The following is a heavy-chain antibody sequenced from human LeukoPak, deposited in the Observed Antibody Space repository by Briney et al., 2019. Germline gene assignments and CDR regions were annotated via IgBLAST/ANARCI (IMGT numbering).Heavy chain of an antibody. J-gene: IGHJ4*02. CDR3: AREDYDSSVPDY. Sequence: GASVKVSCKASGYTFNSYGISWVRQAPGQGLEWMGWISAYNGHANYAQKFQGRVTMTTDTSTSTAYMDLRSLRSDDTAVYYCAREDYDSSVPDYWGQGTLVTVSS. CDR2: ISAYNGHA. CDR1: GYTFNSYG. D-gene: IGHD3-22*01. V-gene: IGHV1-18*01.